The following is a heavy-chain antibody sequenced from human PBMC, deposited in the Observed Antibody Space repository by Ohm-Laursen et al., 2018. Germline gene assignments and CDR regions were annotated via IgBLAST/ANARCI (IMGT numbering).Heavy chain of an antibody. D-gene: IGHD3-22*01. CDR3: ARGPKDSSGYYFGRSN. CDR2: INGDGTIT. CDR1: GFTFSNYW. V-gene: IGHV3-74*01. J-gene: IGHJ4*02. Sequence: SLRLSCAASGFTFSNYWMHWVRQAPGRGLVWVSRINGDGTITNYADSVKGRFTITRDNAKNTVNLEMSSLRAEDTAVYYCARGPKDSSGYYFGRSNWGQGTLVTVSS.